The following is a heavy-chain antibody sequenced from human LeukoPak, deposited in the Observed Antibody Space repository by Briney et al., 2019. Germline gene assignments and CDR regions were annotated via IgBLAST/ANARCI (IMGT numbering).Heavy chain of an antibody. V-gene: IGHV4-31*03. CDR2: IYYSGFT. D-gene: IGHD3-10*01. CDR3: ARDRANLDI. Sequence: SETLFLTCTVSGGSISSGGYYWSWIRQHPGMGLEWIGHIYYSGFTYYNTALKSRVTISMDKSKNQFSLKLRSVNAADTAVYYCARDRANLDIWGQGTMVTVSS. CDR1: GGSISSGGYY. J-gene: IGHJ3*02.